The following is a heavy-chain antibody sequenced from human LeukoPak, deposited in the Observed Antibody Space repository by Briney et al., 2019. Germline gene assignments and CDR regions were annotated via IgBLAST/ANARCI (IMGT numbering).Heavy chain of an antibody. CDR2: ISYDGSNK. J-gene: IGHJ4*02. CDR1: GFTFSSYA. CDR3: ARALYFDY. Sequence: GRSLRLSCAASGFTFSSYAMHSVRQAPGKGLEWVAVISYDGSNKYYADSVKGRFAISRDNSKNTLYLQMNSLRAEDTAVYYCARALYFDYWGQGTLVTVSS. V-gene: IGHV3-30*01.